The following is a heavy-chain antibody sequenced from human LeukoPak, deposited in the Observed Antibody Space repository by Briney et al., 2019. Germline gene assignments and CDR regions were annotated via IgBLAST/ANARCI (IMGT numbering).Heavy chain of an antibody. CDR2: INQDGGKK. J-gene: IGHJ4*02. CDR3: AREDDILTGIDY. Sequence: GGSLRLSCAASGFNFSSYWMSWVRQAPGKGLEWVANINQDGGKKYYVDSVKGRFTISRDNAKNSLYLQMNSLRAEDTAVYYCAREDDILTGIDYWGQGTLVTVSS. V-gene: IGHV3-7*01. CDR1: GFNFSSYW. D-gene: IGHD3-9*01.